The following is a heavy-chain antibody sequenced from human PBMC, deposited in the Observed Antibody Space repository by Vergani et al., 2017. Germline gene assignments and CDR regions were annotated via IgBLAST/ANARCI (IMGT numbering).Heavy chain of an antibody. Sequence: EVQLLESGGGLVQPGGSLRLSCAASGFTFSSYAMSWVRQAPGKGLEWVSYISSSGSTIYYADSVKGRFTISRDNAKNSLYLQMNSLRAEDTAVYYCARYNTIFGVVKPYYYYMDVWGKGTTVTVSS. V-gene: IGHV3-48*04. D-gene: IGHD3-3*01. CDR1: GFTFSSYA. CDR2: ISSSGSTI. CDR3: ARYNTIFGVVKPYYYYMDV. J-gene: IGHJ6*03.